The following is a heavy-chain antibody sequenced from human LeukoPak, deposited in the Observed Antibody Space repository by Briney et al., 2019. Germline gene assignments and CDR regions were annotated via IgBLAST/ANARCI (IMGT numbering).Heavy chain of an antibody. J-gene: IGHJ4*02. Sequence: SETLSLTCAISGDXVSXXXAAWNXXRQSPXXGLEXXXRTYYKSKWYNDYAVSVKSRITINPDTSKNQFSLQLKSVTPEDTAVYYCARAPIVGATHIDYWGQGTLVTVSS. CDR3: ARAPIVGATHIDY. CDR1: GDXVSXXXAA. D-gene: IGHD1-26*01. V-gene: IGHV6-1*01. CDR2: TYYKSKWYN.